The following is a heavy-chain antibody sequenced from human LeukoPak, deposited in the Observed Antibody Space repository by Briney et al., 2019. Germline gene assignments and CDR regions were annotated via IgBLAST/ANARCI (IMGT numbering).Heavy chain of an antibody. Sequence: SETLSLTCAVSTDSFSSHYWSWVRQPQGKGLEWIGYISYIGSTNYNPSLKSRVTISIDTSKNQFSLRLRSVTAADTAVYYCARDLITVTKGFDIWGQGTMVSVSS. CDR3: ARDLITVTKGFDI. J-gene: IGHJ3*02. D-gene: IGHD4-17*01. V-gene: IGHV4-59*11. CDR1: TDSFSSHY. CDR2: ISYIGST.